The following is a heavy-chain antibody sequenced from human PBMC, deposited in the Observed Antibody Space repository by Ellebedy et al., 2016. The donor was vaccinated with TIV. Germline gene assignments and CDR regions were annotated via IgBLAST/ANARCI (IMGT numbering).Heavy chain of an antibody. CDR1: GLTVSDAW. D-gene: IGHD2-8*01. CDR3: ATLYSWASHTLDY. V-gene: IGHV3-15*01. Sequence: GESLKISCAASGLTVSDAWMSWVRQAPGKGLEWVGRIKTRSDGGTTDYAAPVKGRFTISRDDSDNTLFLQMNSLKTEDTGMYYCATLYSWASHTLDYWGQGTLITVSS. CDR2: IKTRSDGGTT. J-gene: IGHJ4*02.